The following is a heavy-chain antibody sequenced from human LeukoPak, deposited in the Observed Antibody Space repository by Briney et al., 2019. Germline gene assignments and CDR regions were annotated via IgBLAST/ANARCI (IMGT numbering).Heavy chain of an antibody. Sequence: NPGGSLRLSCAASGFTFSSYSMNWVRQAPGKGLEWVSSISSSSSYIYYADSVKGRFTISRDNAKNSLYLQMNSLRAEDTAVYYCARDEGIAAASFDYWGQGTLVTVSS. CDR3: ARDEGIAAASFDY. D-gene: IGHD6-13*01. CDR1: GFTFSSYS. CDR2: ISSSSSYI. J-gene: IGHJ4*02. V-gene: IGHV3-21*01.